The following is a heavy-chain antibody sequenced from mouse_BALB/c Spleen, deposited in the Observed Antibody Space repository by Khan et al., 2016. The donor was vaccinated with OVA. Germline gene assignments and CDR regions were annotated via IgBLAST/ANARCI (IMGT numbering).Heavy chain of an antibody. Sequence: VQLQQSGAELVKPGASVKLSCSASGFNIKDTYIHWMKQRPEQGLEWIGRIAPPNDDSKSGPKFQAKATLTADTSSNTAYLQLSSLTSEDTSVDYCCTLYGNHSTFWCEGSLVSVSA. J-gene: IGHJ3*01. CDR2: IAPPNDDS. CDR3: CTLYGNHSTF. CDR1: GFNIKDTY. V-gene: IGHV14-3*02. D-gene: IGHD2-1*01.